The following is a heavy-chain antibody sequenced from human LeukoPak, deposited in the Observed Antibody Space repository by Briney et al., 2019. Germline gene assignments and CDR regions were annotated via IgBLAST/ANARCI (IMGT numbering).Heavy chain of an antibody. CDR1: GFTFSSYA. J-gene: IGHJ4*02. CDR2: ISSNGGST. V-gene: IGHV3-64D*06. D-gene: IGHD6-19*01. Sequence: GGSLRLSCSASGFTFSSYAMHWVRQAPGKGLEYVSAISSNGGSTYYADSVKGRFTISRDNSKNTLYLQMSSLRAEDTAVYYCVKDEGYVAVAGPYYYSDYWGQGTLVTVSS. CDR3: VKDEGYVAVAGPYYYSDY.